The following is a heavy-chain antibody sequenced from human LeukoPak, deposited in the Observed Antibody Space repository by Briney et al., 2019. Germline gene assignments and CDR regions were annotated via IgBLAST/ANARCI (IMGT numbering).Heavy chain of an antibody. CDR2: ISGDGGST. CDR1: GFTFDDYA. D-gene: IGHD2-21*01. V-gene: IGHV3-43*02. Sequence: GSLRLSCAASGFTFDDYAMHWVRQAPGKGLERVSLISGDGGSTYYADSVKGRFTISRDNSKNSLYLQMNSLRAEDTAVYYCARLYRPGYFYYMDVWGKGTTVTVSS. CDR3: ARLYRPGYFYYMDV. J-gene: IGHJ6*03.